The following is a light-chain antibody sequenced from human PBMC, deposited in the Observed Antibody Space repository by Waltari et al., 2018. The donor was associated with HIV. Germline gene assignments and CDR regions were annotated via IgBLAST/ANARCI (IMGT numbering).Light chain of an antibody. CDR3: SSYAGSNNWV. J-gene: IGLJ2*01. CDR1: SSDVGGYNY. V-gene: IGLV2-8*01. Sequence: QSALTQPPSASGSPGQSVTISCTGTSSDVGGYNYVSWYQQHPGKAPKLMFYEVSMRPSGFPDRFSGSKSGNTASLTVAGLQAEEEADYYCSSYAGSNNWVFGGGTKLTVL. CDR2: EVS.